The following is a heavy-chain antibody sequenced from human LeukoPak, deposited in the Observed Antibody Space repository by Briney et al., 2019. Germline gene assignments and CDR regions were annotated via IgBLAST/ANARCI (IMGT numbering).Heavy chain of an antibody. CDR2: INHSGST. V-gene: IGHV4-34*01. CDR1: GGSFSGYY. D-gene: IGHD6-19*01. Sequence: SETLSLTCAVYGGSFSGYYWSWIRQPPRKGLEWIGEINHSGSTNYNPSLKSRVTISVDTSKNQFSLKLSSVTAADTAVYYCARAPQWLANYFDYWGQGTLVTVSS. J-gene: IGHJ4*02. CDR3: ARAPQWLANYFDY.